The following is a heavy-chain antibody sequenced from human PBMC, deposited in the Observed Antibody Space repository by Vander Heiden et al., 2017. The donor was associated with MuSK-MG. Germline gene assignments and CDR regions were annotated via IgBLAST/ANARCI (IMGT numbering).Heavy chain of an antibody. CDR1: GGSISSYY. Sequence: QVQLQESGPGLVKPSETLSLTCTVSGGSISSYYWSWIRQPPGTGLEWIGYIYYSGSTNYNPSLKSRVTISVDTSKNQFSLKLSSVTAADTAVYYCARGTASGYSSGWYSVDAFDIWGQGTMVTVSS. D-gene: IGHD6-19*01. CDR2: IYYSGST. V-gene: IGHV4-59*01. J-gene: IGHJ3*02. CDR3: ARGTASGYSSGWYSVDAFDI.